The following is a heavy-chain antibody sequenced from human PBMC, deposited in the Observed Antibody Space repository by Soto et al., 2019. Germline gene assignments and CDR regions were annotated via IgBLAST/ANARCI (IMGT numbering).Heavy chain of an antibody. V-gene: IGHV1-18*01. J-gene: IGHJ4*02. Sequence: ASVKVSCKASGYTFTSYGISWVRQAPGQGLEWMGWISAYNGNTNYAQKLQGRVTMTTDTSTSTAYMELRSLRSDDTAVYYCARDDIAVAGPSNFDYWGQGTLVTVSS. D-gene: IGHD6-19*01. CDR1: GYTFTSYG. CDR2: ISAYNGNT. CDR3: ARDDIAVAGPSNFDY.